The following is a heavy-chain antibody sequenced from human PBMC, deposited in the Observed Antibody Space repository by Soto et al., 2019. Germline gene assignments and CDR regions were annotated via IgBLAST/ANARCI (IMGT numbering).Heavy chain of an antibody. J-gene: IGHJ6*03. V-gene: IGHV3-64*01. CDR2: ISSNGVGT. CDR1: GFTLSGYA. CDR3: ARRARPDFYYMDV. Sequence: EVQLAESGGGLAQPGGSLRLSCAASGFTLSGYAMDWVRQAPGKGLEYVSGISSNGVGTYYANSVQGRFTISRDNSKKTVYLQMGSLGPEDMAVYYCARRARPDFYYMDVWGKGTTVTVS. D-gene: IGHD6-6*01.